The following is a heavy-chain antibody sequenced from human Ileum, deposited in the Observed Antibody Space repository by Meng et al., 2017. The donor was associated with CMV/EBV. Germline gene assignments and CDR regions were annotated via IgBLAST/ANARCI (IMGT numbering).Heavy chain of an antibody. CDR3: AKERIELWCFDY. CDR2: ISGSGHLT. V-gene: IGHV3-23*01. D-gene: IGHD2-21*01. Sequence: GGSLRLSCEVSGFSFCGYAMSWVRQVPGKGLEWVSSISGSGHLTNYAESVKGRFIISKDKSKNTLYLQMNSLRNEDTAIYYCAKERIELWCFDYWGVGTQVTVSS. CDR1: GFSFCGYA. J-gene: IGHJ4*02.